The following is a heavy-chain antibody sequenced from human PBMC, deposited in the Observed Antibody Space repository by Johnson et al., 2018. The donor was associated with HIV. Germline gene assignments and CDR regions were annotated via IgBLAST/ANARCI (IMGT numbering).Heavy chain of an antibody. CDR3: ARWIRYCGGDCYDVFDI. CDR1: GFIFSDYY. V-gene: IGHV3-11*01. CDR2: ISSSGNTM. Sequence: QVQLVESGGGVVQPGRSLRLSCAASGFIFSDYYMSWIRQAPGKGLEWVSYISSSGNTMYYADSVKGRFTISRDNAKNSLYLQMNILRAEDTALYYCARWIRYCGGDCYDVFDIWGQGTKVTVSS. D-gene: IGHD2-21*02. J-gene: IGHJ3*02.